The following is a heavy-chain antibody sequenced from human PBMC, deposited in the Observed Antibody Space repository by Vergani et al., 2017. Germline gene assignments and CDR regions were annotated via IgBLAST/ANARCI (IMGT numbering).Heavy chain of an antibody. Sequence: QVQLVESEGGVVQPGRSLTLSCVASGFTFSSHGMHWVRQAPGKGLEWVAVIWYDGSNKYYGDSVKGRVTISRDNSKNTLYLQMNSLRVEDTAVYYCARWGNEKSLYSWGQGTLVTISS. V-gene: IGHV3-33*01. CDR1: GFTFSSHG. D-gene: IGHD1-1*01. CDR3: ARWGNEKSLYS. CDR2: IWYDGSNK. J-gene: IGHJ4*02.